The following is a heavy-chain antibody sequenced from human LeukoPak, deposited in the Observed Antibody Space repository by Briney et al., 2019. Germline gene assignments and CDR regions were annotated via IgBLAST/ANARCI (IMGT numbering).Heavy chain of an antibody. CDR1: GYSFTSYG. CDR2: ISAYNGNR. J-gene: IGHJ4*02. CDR3: ARELDYYDSSGYQDY. V-gene: IGHV1-18*01. D-gene: IGHD3-22*01. Sequence: GASVKVSFKASGYSFTSYGISWVRQAPGQGLEWMGWISAYNGNRNYAQKLQGRVTMTTDTSTSTAYMELRSLRSDDTAVYYCARELDYYDSSGYQDYWGQGTLVTVSS.